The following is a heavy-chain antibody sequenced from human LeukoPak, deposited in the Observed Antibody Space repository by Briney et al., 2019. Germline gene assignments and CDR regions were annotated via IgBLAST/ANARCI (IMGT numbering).Heavy chain of an antibody. J-gene: IGHJ4*02. D-gene: IGHD3-22*01. Sequence: GASVKVSCKPSGYTFIDHYLHWVRQAPGQGLESLGWLDPDTGDTNYPQKFQGRVTMTRDTSISTAYMELNRLRSDDTAVYYCARAGHNSNSGGYDFWGLGTLVTVSS. CDR1: GYTFIDHY. CDR2: LDPDTGDT. CDR3: ARAGHNSNSGGYDF. V-gene: IGHV1-2*02.